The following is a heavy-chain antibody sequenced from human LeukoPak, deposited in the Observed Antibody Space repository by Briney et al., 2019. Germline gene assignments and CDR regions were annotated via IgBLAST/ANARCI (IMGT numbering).Heavy chain of an antibody. CDR1: GFTFSSYG. CDR3: ARDPTYSSSWSYYYYYYGMDV. Sequence: GGSLRLSCAASGFTFSSYGMHWVRQAPGKGLEWVAVIWYDGSNKYYADSVKGRFTISRDNSKNTLYLQMNSLRAEDTAVCYCARDPTYSSSWSYYYYYYGMDVWGQGTTVTVSS. V-gene: IGHV3-33*01. CDR2: IWYDGSNK. D-gene: IGHD6-13*01. J-gene: IGHJ6*02.